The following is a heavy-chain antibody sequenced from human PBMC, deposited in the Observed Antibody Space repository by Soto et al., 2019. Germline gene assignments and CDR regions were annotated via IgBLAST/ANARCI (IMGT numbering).Heavy chain of an antibody. CDR3: AKDLTDIVVVVAADVDYGMDV. V-gene: IGHV3-30*18. D-gene: IGHD2-15*01. J-gene: IGHJ6*02. CDR1: GFTFSSHG. Sequence: QVQLVESGGGVVQPGRSLRLSCAASGFTFSSHGMHWVRQAPGKGLEWVAVISYDGSNKYYADSVKGRFTISRDNSKNTLYLQMNSLRAEDTAVYYCAKDLTDIVVVVAADVDYGMDVWGQGTTVTVSS. CDR2: ISYDGSNK.